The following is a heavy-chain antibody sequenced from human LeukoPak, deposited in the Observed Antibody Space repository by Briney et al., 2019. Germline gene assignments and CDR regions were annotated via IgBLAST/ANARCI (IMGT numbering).Heavy chain of an antibody. J-gene: IGHJ4*02. D-gene: IGHD3-16*02. CDR1: GFTSVNYA. Sequence: GGSLRLSCAATGFTSVNYAMSWVRQAPGKGLEWVAVISYDGSNKYYADSVKGRFTISRDNSKNTLYLQMNSLRAEDTAVYYCARDFGVYDYVWGSYRYGSPGDYWGQGTLVTVSS. CDR3: ARDFGVYDYVWGSYRYGSPGDY. CDR2: ISYDGSNK. V-gene: IGHV3-30-3*01.